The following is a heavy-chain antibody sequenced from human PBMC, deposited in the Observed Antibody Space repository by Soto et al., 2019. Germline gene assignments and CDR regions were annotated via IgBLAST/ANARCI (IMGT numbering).Heavy chain of an antibody. CDR2: IQTGGAT. J-gene: IGHJ4*02. V-gene: IGHV3-53*01. D-gene: IGHD5-12*01. Sequence: QFVESGGGLFQAGGSTRLSCLVSGFTVGNFDMAWVRQAPGKGLEWASIIQTGGATYYSDSAQGRFTISRDNSKNTVYLQMNSLRVEDTGVYSCVRVLYDSGVVDFWGQGSLITVS. CDR1: GFTVGNFD. CDR3: VRVLYDSGVVDF.